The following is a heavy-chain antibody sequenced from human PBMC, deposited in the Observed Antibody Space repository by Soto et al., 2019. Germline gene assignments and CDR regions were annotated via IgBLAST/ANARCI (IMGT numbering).Heavy chain of an antibody. CDR3: ASGTPRYCSSTSCPLGYYYGMDV. CDR1: GGTFSSYA. CDR2: IIPIFGTA. V-gene: IGHV1-69*13. Sequence: SVKVSCKASGGTFSSYAISWARQAPGQGLEWMGGIIPIFGTANYAQKFQGRVTITADESTSTAYMELSSLRSEDTAVYYRASGTPRYCSSTSCPLGYYYGMDVWGQGTTVTVSS. J-gene: IGHJ6*01. D-gene: IGHD2-2*01.